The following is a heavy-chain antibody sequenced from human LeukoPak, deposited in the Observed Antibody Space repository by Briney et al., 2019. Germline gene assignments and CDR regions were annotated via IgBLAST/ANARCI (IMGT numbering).Heavy chain of an antibody. CDR2: ISYDGSNK. Sequence: PGGSLRLSRAASGFTFSSYGMHWVRQAPGKGLEWVAVISYDGSNKYYADSVKGRFTISRDNSKNTLYLQMNSLRVEDTAVYYCARDLLDTSGWYGFYFDFWGQGTLVTVSS. J-gene: IGHJ4*02. CDR3: ARDLLDTSGWYGFYFDF. D-gene: IGHD6-19*01. CDR1: GFTFSSYG. V-gene: IGHV3-30*03.